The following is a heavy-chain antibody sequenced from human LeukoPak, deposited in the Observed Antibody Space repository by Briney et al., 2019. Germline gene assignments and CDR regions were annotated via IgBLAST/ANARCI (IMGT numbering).Heavy chain of an antibody. CDR3: VKGPTITMVRGVIHPFDY. V-gene: IGHV3-64D*06. D-gene: IGHD3-10*01. Sequence: PGESLRLSCSASGFTFSSYAMHWVRQAPGKGLEYVSAISSNGGSTYYADSVKGRFTISRDNSKNTLYLQMSSLRAEDTAVYYCVKGPTITMVRGVIHPFDYWGQGTLVTVSS. J-gene: IGHJ4*02. CDR2: ISSNGGST. CDR1: GFTFSSYA.